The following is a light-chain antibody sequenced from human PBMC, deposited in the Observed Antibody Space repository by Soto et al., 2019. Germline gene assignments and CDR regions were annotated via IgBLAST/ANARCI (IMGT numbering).Light chain of an antibody. J-gene: IGLJ2*01. Sequence: QSVLTQPPSASGSPGQSVTIPCTGTYSDIGAYNYVSWYQQRPGEAPKLIIYDVNKRPSGVPDRFSGSKSGNTASLTISGLQTEDEADYYCCSYAGSYTLVFGGGTKLTVL. CDR1: YSDIGAYNY. V-gene: IGLV2-11*01. CDR3: CSYAGSYTLV. CDR2: DVN.